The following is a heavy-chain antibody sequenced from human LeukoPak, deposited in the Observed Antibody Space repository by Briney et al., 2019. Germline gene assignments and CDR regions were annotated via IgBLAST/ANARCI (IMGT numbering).Heavy chain of an antibody. CDR2: INQDGSEK. V-gene: IGHV3-7*01. J-gene: IGHJ4*02. Sequence: HSGGSLRLSCAASGFTFINYWMSWVRQAPGKGLEWVGNINQDGSEKYYGDSVKDRFTISRDNAKNSLYLRMNSLRAEDAAVYYCTRENWHLDYWGQGNLVTVSS. CDR1: GFTFINYW. CDR3: TRENWHLDY.